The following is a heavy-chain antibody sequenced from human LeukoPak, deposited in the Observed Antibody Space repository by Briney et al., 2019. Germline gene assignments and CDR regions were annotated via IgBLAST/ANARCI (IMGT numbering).Heavy chain of an antibody. CDR1: GGSISSYY. D-gene: IGHD5-24*01. CDR3: ARRGSRDGYNYDAFDT. J-gene: IGHJ3*02. V-gene: IGHV4-59*08. Sequence: PSETLSLTCTVSGGSISSYYWSWIRQPPGKGLEWIGYIYYSGSTNYNPSLKSRVTISVDTSKNQFSLKLSSVTAADTAVYYCARRGSRDGYNYDAFDTWGQGTMVTVSS. CDR2: IYYSGST.